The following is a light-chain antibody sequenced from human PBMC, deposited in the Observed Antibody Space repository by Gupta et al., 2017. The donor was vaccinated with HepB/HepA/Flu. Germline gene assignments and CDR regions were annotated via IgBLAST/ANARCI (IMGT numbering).Light chain of an antibody. Sequence: EIVLTQSPATLSLSPGERATLSCRASQSVSSYLAWYQQKPGQAPRLLIYDASNRDTGIPARFSGSGSGKVLTLTISSREQEDFAVYYCQQRSNWPSGTFGQGTKVEIK. V-gene: IGKV3-11*01. CDR2: DAS. J-gene: IGKJ1*01. CDR1: QSVSSY. CDR3: QQRSNWPSGT.